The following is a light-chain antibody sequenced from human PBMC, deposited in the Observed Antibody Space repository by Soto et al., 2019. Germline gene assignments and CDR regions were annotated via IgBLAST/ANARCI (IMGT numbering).Light chain of an antibody. Sequence: QSVLTQPPSASGTPGQRVTISCSGSSSNIGTNYVYWYQQLPGTAPKLLIYFNNQRPSGVPDRFSGSKSGTSASLAISGRRSEDEADYYCAAWDDSLSDPVFGGGTKLTVL. CDR1: SSNIGTNY. CDR2: FNN. V-gene: IGLV1-47*02. CDR3: AAWDDSLSDPV. J-gene: IGLJ3*02.